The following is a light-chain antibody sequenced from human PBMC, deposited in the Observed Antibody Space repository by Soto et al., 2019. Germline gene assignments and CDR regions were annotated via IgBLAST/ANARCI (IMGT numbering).Light chain of an antibody. J-gene: IGLJ3*02. CDR2: EVR. CDR3: CSYTISANLL. V-gene: IGLV2-14*01. Sequence: QSVLTQPASVSGSHGQSITISCSGTTNDIGGYNYVSWYQHHPGKVPKVIIYEVRNRPSGVSNRFSGSKSGNTSSLTIYGLQAEDEADYYCCSYTISANLLFGGGPTLTVL. CDR1: TNDIGGYNY.